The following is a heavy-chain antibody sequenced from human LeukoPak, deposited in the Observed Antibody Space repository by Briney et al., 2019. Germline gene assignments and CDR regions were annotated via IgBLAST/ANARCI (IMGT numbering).Heavy chain of an antibody. V-gene: IGHV1-2*02. CDR1: GYTFTRYY. J-gene: IGHJ5*02. D-gene: IGHD5-18*01. Sequence: ASVKVSCKASGYTFTRYYMHWVRQAPGQGLEWMGWINPNSGGTNYAQKFQGRVTMTRDTSISTAYMELSRLRSDDTAVYYCATDTRGYSSYDPWGQGTLVTVSS. CDR3: ATDTRGYSSYDP. CDR2: INPNSGGT.